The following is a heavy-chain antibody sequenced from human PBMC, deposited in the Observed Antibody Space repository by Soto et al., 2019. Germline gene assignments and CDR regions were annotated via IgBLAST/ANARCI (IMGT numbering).Heavy chain of an antibody. CDR3: ARYADYGDVNFDY. V-gene: IGHV4-59*01. CDR1: GGSISSYY. Sequence: SETLSLTCTVSGGSISSYYWSWIRQPPGKGLEWIGYIYYSGSTSYNPSLKSRVTISVDTSKNQFSLKLSSVTAADTAVYYCARYADYGDVNFDYWGQGTLVTVSS. J-gene: IGHJ4*02. CDR2: IYYSGST. D-gene: IGHD4-17*01.